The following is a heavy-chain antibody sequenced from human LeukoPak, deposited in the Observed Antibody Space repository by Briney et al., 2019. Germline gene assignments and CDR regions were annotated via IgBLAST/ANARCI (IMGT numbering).Heavy chain of an antibody. CDR1: GGSISSGDYY. V-gene: IGHV4-31*03. D-gene: IGHD2-15*01. CDR3: ARQTYSHDAFDI. J-gene: IGHJ3*02. CDR2: IYYSGSS. Sequence: NPSETLSLTCTVSGGSISSGDYYWSWIRQHPGKGLEWIGYIYYSGSSYYNPSLKSRVTISVDTSKNQFSLKLSSVTAADTALYFCARQTYSHDAFDIWGQGTMVTVSS.